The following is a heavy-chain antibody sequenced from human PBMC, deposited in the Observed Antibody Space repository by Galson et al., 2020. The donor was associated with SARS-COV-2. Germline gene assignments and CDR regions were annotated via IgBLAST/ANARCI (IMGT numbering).Heavy chain of an antibody. Sequence: ASVKVSCKASRYTFTYYYIHWVRPAPGQGLAWMGRINPNNGATQYAQKFEGRVTMTRDTYLNTAYMELNRVTYDDTVVYFCAGGYGIDVWGQGTTGAVSS. CDR2: INPNNGAT. V-gene: IGHV1-2*05. J-gene: IGHJ6*02. CDR1: RYTFTYYY. CDR3: AGGYGIDV.